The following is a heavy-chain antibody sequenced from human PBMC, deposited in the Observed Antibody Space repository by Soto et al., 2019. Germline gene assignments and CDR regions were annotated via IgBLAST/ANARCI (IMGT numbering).Heavy chain of an antibody. CDR1: GFIFSTYA. J-gene: IGHJ4*02. V-gene: IGHV3-23*01. CDR3: AKDLYGDYGGLDY. D-gene: IGHD4-17*01. Sequence: EVQLLESGGGLVQPGGSLRLSCAASGFIFSTYAMSWVRQAPGKGLEWVSGISGSGGGTYYADSVQGRFTISRDNSKNTLYLQMNSLRDEDTAVYYCAKDLYGDYGGLDYWGQGTLVTVSS. CDR2: ISGSGGGT.